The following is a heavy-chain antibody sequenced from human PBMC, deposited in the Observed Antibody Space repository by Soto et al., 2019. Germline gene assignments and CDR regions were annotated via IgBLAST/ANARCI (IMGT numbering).Heavy chain of an antibody. J-gene: IGHJ3*01. CDR1: GFTFNFYG. CDR2: ISYDGSDK. V-gene: IGHV3-30*18. Sequence: PGGSLRLSCAASGFTFNFYGMHWVRQAPGKGLEWVAVISYDGSDKYYADSVRGRFTISRDNTKNTLWLQMNSLRGEDTAVYYCAKERRYSFDALDLWGQGTLVTVSS. CDR3: AKERRYSFDALDL. D-gene: IGHD5-18*01.